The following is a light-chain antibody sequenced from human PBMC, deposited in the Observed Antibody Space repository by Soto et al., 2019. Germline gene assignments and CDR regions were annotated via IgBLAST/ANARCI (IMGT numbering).Light chain of an antibody. Sequence: QSALTQPASVSGSPGQSITISCTGTSSDGGSYNLVSWYQQHPGKAPKLMIYEGSKRPSGVSNRFSGSKSGNTASLTISGLQAEDEADYYCCSYAGSRTLRVFGGGTKVTVL. CDR1: SSDGGSYNL. CDR2: EGS. J-gene: IGLJ2*01. CDR3: CSYAGSRTLRV. V-gene: IGLV2-23*01.